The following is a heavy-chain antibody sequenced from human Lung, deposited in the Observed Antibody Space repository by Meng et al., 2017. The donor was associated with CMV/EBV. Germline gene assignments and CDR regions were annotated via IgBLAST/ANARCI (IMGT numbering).Heavy chain of an antibody. CDR3: AIFTRSWFDP. Sequence: LQESRPTLVQPTQTRTLTRTFSGFSISTSEVGVGWIRQPTGKALEWLAVIYWDDDKRYSPSLKSRLTITKDTSKTQVVLTLTNMDPVDTATYYCAIFTRSWFDPWGQGTLVTVSS. D-gene: IGHD2-2*01. CDR2: IYWDDDK. V-gene: IGHV2-5*02. J-gene: IGHJ5*02. CDR1: GFSISTSEVG.